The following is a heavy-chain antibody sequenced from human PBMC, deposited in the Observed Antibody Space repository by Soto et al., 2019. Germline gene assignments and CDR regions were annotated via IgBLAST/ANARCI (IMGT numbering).Heavy chain of an antibody. CDR3: AREGRYQLPWRI. J-gene: IGHJ4*02. CDR2: MNPYNGNT. Sequence: ASVKVSCKASGYSFSIYDINWVRQDTGQGLEWRGWMNPYNGNTSYAQKLQGRVTMTTDTSTSTAYMELRSLRSDDTAVYYCAREGRYQLPWRIWGQGTLVTVSS. D-gene: IGHD2-2*01. CDR1: GYSFSIYD. V-gene: IGHV1-18*01.